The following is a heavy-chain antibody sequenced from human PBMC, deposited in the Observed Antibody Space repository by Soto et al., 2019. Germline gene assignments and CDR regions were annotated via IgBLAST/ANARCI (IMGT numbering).Heavy chain of an antibody. CDR2: ISGSGGST. J-gene: IGHJ5*02. CDR1: GFTFSSYA. D-gene: IGHD6-13*01. Sequence: EVPLLESGGGLVQPGGSLRLSCAASGFTFSSYAMSWVRQAPGKGLEWVSAISGSGGSTYYADSVKGRFTISRDNSKNTLYLQMNSLRAEDTAVYYCAKAYSSTRTGNWFDPWGQGTLVTVSS. V-gene: IGHV3-23*01. CDR3: AKAYSSTRTGNWFDP.